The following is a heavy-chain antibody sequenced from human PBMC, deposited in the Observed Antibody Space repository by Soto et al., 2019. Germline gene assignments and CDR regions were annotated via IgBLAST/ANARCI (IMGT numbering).Heavy chain of an antibody. CDR2: ISVYNGNK. D-gene: IGHD2-15*01. J-gene: IGHJ4*02. CDR1: GYTFSSYG. V-gene: IGHV1-18*01. CDR3: ARDCSGGSCSTAY. Sequence: QVQLVQSGAEVKKPGASVKVSCKASGYTFSSYGISWVRQGPGQGLEWMGWISVYNGNKMYAQKFQGRVTMTTDTSTSTASMELRSLSSDDTAVYYCARDCSGGSCSTAYWGQGTLVTVSS.